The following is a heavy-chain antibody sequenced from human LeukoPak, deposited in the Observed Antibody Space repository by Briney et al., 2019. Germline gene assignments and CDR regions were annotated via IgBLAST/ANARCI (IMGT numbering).Heavy chain of an antibody. CDR1: GFTFSSYW. D-gene: IGHD4-17*01. V-gene: IGHV3-7*01. Sequence: GGSLRLSCAASGFTFSSYWMSWVRQAPGKGPEWVANIKQDGSEKYYVDSVKGRFTISRDNAKNSLYLQMNSLRAEDTAVYYCARALHDYGDSYYFDYWGQGTLVTVSS. CDR3: ARALHDYGDSYYFDY. CDR2: IKQDGSEK. J-gene: IGHJ4*02.